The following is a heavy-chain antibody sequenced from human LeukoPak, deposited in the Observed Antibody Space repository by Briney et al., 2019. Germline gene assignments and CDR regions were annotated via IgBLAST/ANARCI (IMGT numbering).Heavy chain of an antibody. Sequence: PGGSLRLSCAPSEFTFGTYDMSWVRHTLGRGLEWVSSISGGAGTTYYAASVRGRFTISRDKSRNTLFLRMNSLRADDTAAYYCAKGPNFGSWRAVDYWGQGSLVTVSS. CDR3: AKGPNFGSWRAVDY. D-gene: IGHD3-10*01. V-gene: IGHV3-23*01. CDR2: ISGGAGTT. CDR1: EFTFGTYD. J-gene: IGHJ4*02.